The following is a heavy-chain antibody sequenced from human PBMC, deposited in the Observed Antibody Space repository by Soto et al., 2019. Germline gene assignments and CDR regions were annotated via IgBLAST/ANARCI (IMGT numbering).Heavy chain of an antibody. V-gene: IGHV1-46*01. CDR2: INPSGDST. J-gene: IGHJ2*01. Sequence: ASVKVSCKASGYTTTRHWMHWVRQAPGQGLEWMAVINPSGDSTIYAQKFQGRVTVTRDTSTSTVYMELSSLRSEDTAVYYCARDNSYGTSGAKGWYFDLWGRGTLVTVSS. D-gene: IGHD3-10*01. CDR1: GYTTTRHW. CDR3: ARDNSYGTSGAKGWYFDL.